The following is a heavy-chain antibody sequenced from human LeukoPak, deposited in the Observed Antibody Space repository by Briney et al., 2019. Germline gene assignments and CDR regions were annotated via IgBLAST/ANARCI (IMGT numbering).Heavy chain of an antibody. Sequence: GGSLRLSCAASGFTFSNYPMHWVRQAPGKGLEWVAVISYDGSNEYYADSVKGRFTISRDNAKNSLYLQMNSLRAEDTALYYCAKDIRVDYYGSGKNNMDVWGQGTTVTVSS. D-gene: IGHD3-10*01. CDR1: GFTFSNYP. V-gene: IGHV3-30-3*01. CDR2: ISYDGSNE. J-gene: IGHJ6*02. CDR3: AKDIRVDYYGSGKNNMDV.